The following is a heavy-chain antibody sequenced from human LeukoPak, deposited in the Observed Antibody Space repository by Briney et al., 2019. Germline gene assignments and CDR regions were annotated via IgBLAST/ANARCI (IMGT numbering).Heavy chain of an antibody. D-gene: IGHD5-12*01. V-gene: IGHV1-8*01. Sequence: WASVKVSCKASGYTFTSYDINWVRQATGQGLEWMGWMNPNSGNTGYAQKFQGRVTMTRNTSISTAYMELGSLRSEDTAVYYCARGGYSGYDFGYWGQGTLVTVSS. CDR3: ARGGYSGYDFGY. CDR1: GYTFTSYD. J-gene: IGHJ4*02. CDR2: MNPNSGNT.